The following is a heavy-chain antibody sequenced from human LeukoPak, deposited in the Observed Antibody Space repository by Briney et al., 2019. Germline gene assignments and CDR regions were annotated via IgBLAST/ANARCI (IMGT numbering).Heavy chain of an antibody. Sequence: PSETLSLTCTVSGGSISSSSYYWGWIRQPPGKGLEWIGSIYYSGSTYYNPSLKSRVTISVDTSKNQFSLKLSSVTAADTAVYYCAGTRWGSEYFQHWGQGTLVTVSS. CDR1: GGSISSSSYY. D-gene: IGHD2-21*01. J-gene: IGHJ1*01. CDR2: IYYSGST. V-gene: IGHV4-39*01. CDR3: AGTRWGSEYFQH.